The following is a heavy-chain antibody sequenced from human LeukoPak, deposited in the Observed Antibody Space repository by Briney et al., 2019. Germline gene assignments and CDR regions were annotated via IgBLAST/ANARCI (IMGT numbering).Heavy chain of an antibody. V-gene: IGHV4-39*01. CDR1: GDSVSRSDSY. CDR3: ARRRYYDGSGYLE. Sequence: SETLSLTCSVCGDSVSRSDSYWDWVRQPPGTGPEWIGTIYYSGRTYYSPSLKSRVTMSVDPSNNQFSLNLRSVTAADTALYYCARRRYYDGSGYLEWGQGTLLGVSS. CDR2: IYYSGRT. J-gene: IGHJ1*01. D-gene: IGHD3-22*01.